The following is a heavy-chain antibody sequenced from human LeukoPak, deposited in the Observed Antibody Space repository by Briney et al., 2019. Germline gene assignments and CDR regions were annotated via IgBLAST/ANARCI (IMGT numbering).Heavy chain of an antibody. J-gene: IGHJ3*02. V-gene: IGHV3-9*01. CDR3: ATMARSYDAFDI. Sequence: GGSLRLSCAASGFTFDDYAMHWVRHAPGKGLEWVSGISWNSGSIGYADSVKGRFTISRDNAKNSLYLQMNSLRAEDTAVYYCATMARSYDAFDIWGQGTMVTVSS. CDR1: GFTFDDYA. D-gene: IGHD5-24*01. CDR2: ISWNSGSI.